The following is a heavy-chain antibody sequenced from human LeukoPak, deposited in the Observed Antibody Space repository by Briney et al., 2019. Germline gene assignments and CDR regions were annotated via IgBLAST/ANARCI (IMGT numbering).Heavy chain of an antibody. CDR3: ARVSLPQYCSSTSCYGSAFDI. Sequence: ASVKVSCKASGYTFTSYGISWVRQAPGQGLEWMGWISAYNGNTNYAQKLQGRVTVTTDTSTSTAYMELRSLRSDDTAVYYCARVSLPQYCSSTSCYGSAFDIWGQGTMVTVSS. CDR2: ISAYNGNT. D-gene: IGHD2-2*01. J-gene: IGHJ3*02. CDR1: GYTFTSYG. V-gene: IGHV1-18*01.